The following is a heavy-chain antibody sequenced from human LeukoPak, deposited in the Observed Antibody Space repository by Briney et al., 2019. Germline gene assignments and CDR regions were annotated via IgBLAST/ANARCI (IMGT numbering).Heavy chain of an antibody. CDR1: GGSISSYY. V-gene: IGHV4-4*07. CDR3: AGDIVVVPAAMAYYYYGMDV. D-gene: IGHD2-2*01. CDR2: IYTSGST. Sequence: SETLSLTCTASGGSISSYYWSWIRQPAGKGLEWIGRIYTSGSTNYNPSLKSRVTMSVDTSKNQFSLKLSSVTAADTAVYYCAGDIVVVPAAMAYYYYGMDVWGQGTTVTVSS. J-gene: IGHJ6*02.